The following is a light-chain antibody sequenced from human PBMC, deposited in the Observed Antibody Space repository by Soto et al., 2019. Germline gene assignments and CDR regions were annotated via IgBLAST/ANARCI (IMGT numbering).Light chain of an antibody. CDR1: QSLNSNF. Sequence: EIVLTQSPGTLSLSPGESATLSCRASQSLNSNFLAWYQQKPGQAPRLLVYAASSRATGIPDRFSGSASGTVFTLPISRLEPEDFAVYYCQQYDTSPPRYTFGQGTKLEIK. V-gene: IGKV3-20*01. J-gene: IGKJ2*01. CDR3: QQYDTSPPRYT. CDR2: AAS.